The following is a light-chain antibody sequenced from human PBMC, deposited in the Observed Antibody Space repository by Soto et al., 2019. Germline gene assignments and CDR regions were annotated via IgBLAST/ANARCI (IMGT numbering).Light chain of an antibody. V-gene: IGKV1-33*01. J-gene: IGKJ2*01. Sequence: DIPMTQSPSSLSASVGDRVTITCQASQDISNYLNWYQQKPGKAPKLLIYAASNLETGVPSRFSGSGAWTDFTFTSSSLQPEDIATYYCQQYDNLPPYTFGQGTKLEIK. CDR2: AAS. CDR1: QDISNY. CDR3: QQYDNLPPYT.